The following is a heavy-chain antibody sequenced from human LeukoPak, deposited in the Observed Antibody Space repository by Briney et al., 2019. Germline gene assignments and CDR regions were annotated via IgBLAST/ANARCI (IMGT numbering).Heavy chain of an antibody. CDR1: GFTFINFV. CDR3: ARYFLSGIYYHFQH. CDR2: ISGGGTTT. Sequence: GGSLRLSCEGSGFTFINFVMSWVRQVPGKGLEWVSSISGGGTTTFYADSVRGRFTISRDNSKNTLFLQMNSLRAEDSAVYYCARYFLSGIYYHFQHWRQGTLVAVSS. V-gene: IGHV3-23*01. D-gene: IGHD1-26*01. J-gene: IGHJ4*02.